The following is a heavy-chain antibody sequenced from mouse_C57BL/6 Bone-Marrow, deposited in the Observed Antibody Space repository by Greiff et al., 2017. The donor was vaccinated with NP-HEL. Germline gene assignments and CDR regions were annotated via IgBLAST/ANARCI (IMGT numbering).Heavy chain of an antibody. CDR2: IDPETGGT. Sequence: VKLQESGAELVRPGASVTLSCKASGYTFTDYEMHWVKQTPVHGLEWIGAIDPETGGTAYNQKFKGKAILTADKSSSTAYMELRSLTSEDSAVYYCTRLGVPHFDYWGQGTTLTVSS. CDR3: TRLGVPHFDY. J-gene: IGHJ2*01. CDR1: GYTFTDYE. D-gene: IGHD5-1*01. V-gene: IGHV1-15*01.